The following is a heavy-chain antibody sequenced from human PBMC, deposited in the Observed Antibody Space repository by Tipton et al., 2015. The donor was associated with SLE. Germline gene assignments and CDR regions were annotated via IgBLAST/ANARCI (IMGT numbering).Heavy chain of an antibody. CDR3: ARAPPQLGFDY. CDR1: GYTFTSFD. CDR2: MNPNSGNT. J-gene: IGHJ4*02. D-gene: IGHD5-24*01. Sequence: QSGAEVKKPGASVKVSCKASGYTFTSFDINWVRQATGQGLEWMGWMNPNSGNTAYAQKFQGRVTMTRDTSISTAYMELSSLRSEDTAVYYGARAPPQLGFDYWGQGTLVTVSS. V-gene: IGHV1-8*01.